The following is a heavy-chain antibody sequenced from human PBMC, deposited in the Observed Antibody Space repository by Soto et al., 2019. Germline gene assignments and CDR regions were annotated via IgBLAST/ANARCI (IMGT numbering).Heavy chain of an antibody. Sequence: GGSLRLSCAASGFTFSSYWMHWVRQAPGKGLVWVSRINSDGSSTSYADSVKGRFTISRDNAKNTLYLQMNSLRAEDTAVYYCARVGVTYSSGWYRAFDIWGQGTMVTVSS. CDR2: INSDGSST. CDR1: GFTFSSYW. D-gene: IGHD6-19*01. V-gene: IGHV3-74*01. CDR3: ARVGVTYSSGWYRAFDI. J-gene: IGHJ3*02.